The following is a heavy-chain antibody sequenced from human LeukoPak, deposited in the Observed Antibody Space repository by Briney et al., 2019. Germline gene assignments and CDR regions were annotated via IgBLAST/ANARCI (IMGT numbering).Heavy chain of an antibody. Sequence: GGSLRLSCAVSGFTVSDYGIHWVRQAPGKGLEWVAAMSNYGGNQYYAASVKGRVTVSRDDSKNTLFLQMSNVTVEDTALYYCAKETFRSPFYYGLDVWAMGPRSPSP. D-gene: IGHD2/OR15-2a*01. CDR1: GFTVSDYG. V-gene: IGHV3-30*18. CDR3: AKETFRSPFYYGLDV. CDR2: MSNYGGNQ. J-gene: IGHJ6*02.